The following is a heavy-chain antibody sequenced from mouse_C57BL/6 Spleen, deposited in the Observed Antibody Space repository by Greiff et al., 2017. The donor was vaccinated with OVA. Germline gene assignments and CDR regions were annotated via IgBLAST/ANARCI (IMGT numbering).Heavy chain of an antibody. J-gene: IGHJ3*01. Sequence: EVKVEESGGGLVKPGGSLKLSCAASGFTFSSYAMSWVRQTPEKRLEWVATISDGGSYTYYPDNVKGRFTISRDNAKNNLYLQMSHLKSEDTAMYYCARGGYYGSRPGFAYWGQGTLVTVSA. D-gene: IGHD1-1*01. CDR2: ISDGGSYT. CDR1: GFTFSSYA. CDR3: ARGGYYGSRPGFAY. V-gene: IGHV5-4*03.